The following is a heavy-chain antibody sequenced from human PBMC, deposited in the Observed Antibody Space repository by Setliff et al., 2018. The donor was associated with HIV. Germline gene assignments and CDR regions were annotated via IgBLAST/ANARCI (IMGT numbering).Heavy chain of an antibody. Sequence: ASVKVSCKASGYTFTSYGVCWVRQAPGLGLEWMGWISVYNGNTNYAQSLQGRVTMTTDTSTTTVYMELRSLRSDDTAFYYCAGARGAGTFDIWGQGTSVTVSS. CDR2: ISVYNGNT. CDR1: GYTFTSYG. D-gene: IGHD6-13*01. V-gene: IGHV1-18*01. CDR3: AGARGAGTFDI. J-gene: IGHJ3*02.